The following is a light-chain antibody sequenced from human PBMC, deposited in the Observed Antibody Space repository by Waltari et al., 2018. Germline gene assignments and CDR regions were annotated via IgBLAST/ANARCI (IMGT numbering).Light chain of an antibody. CDR2: KDS. Sequence: SFELTQPPSVSVSPGQTARITCSADALAKQYAYWYQQKAGQAPLVVIYKDSERPSGIPERCSGSNSGNTATLTISRVDAGDEADYYCQVWDSGSDHYVFGTVTKVTVL. CDR3: QVWDSGSDHYV. V-gene: IGLV3-25*02. CDR1: ALAKQY. J-gene: IGLJ1*01.